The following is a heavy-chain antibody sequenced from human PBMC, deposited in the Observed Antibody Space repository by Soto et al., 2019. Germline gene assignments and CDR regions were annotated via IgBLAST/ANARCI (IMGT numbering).Heavy chain of an antibody. CDR3: ARDDYDSSGRNFDY. V-gene: IGHV1-69*13. D-gene: IGHD3-22*01. CDR2: IIPIFGTA. CDR1: GGTFSSYA. J-gene: IGHJ4*02. Sequence: GASVKVSCKASGGTFSSYAISWVRQAPGQGLEWMGGIIPIFGTANYAQKFQGRVTITADESTSTAYMELSSLRSEDTAVYYCARDDYDSSGRNFDYWGQGTLVTVSS.